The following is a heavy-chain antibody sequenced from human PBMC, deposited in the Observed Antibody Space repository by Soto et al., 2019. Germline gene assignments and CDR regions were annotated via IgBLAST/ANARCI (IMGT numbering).Heavy chain of an antibody. V-gene: IGHV4-39*01. D-gene: IGHD2-8*01. J-gene: IGHJ4*02. CDR2: IYYSGTT. CDR1: GGSISSSSYY. Sequence: QLQLQESGPGLVKPSETLSLTCSVSGGSISSSSYYWGWIRQPPGKGLEWIGSIYYSGTTYYNPSLKSRVTISVYTSKNQFSLKLNSVTAADTAVYFCPRRQGHGVAFDYGGQGTLVTVSS. CDR3: PRRQGHGVAFDY.